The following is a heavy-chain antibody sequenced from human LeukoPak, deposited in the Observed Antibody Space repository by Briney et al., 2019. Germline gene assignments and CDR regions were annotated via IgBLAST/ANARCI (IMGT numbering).Heavy chain of an antibody. J-gene: IGHJ4*02. V-gene: IGHV1-3*01. D-gene: IGHD5-18*01. Sequence: ASVKVSCKASGYTFTSYAMHWVRQAPGQRLEWMGWINAGNGNTKYSQKFQGGVTITRDTPASTAYMELSSLRSEDTAVYYCARGYSYGFSVLGYWGQGTLVTVSS. CDR3: ARGYSYGFSVLGY. CDR2: INAGNGNT. CDR1: GYTFTSYA.